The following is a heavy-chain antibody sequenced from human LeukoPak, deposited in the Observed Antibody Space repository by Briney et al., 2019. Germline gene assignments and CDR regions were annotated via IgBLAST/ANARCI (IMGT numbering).Heavy chain of an antibody. V-gene: IGHV7-4-1*02. Sequence: ASVKVSCKASGGTFSSYAISWVRQAPGQGLEWMGWINTNTGNPTYAQGFTGRFVFSLDTPVSTAYLQISSLKAEDTAVYYCASRRRFGTLDYWGQGTLVTVSS. D-gene: IGHD3-10*01. CDR3: ASRRRFGTLDY. CDR1: GGTFSSYA. CDR2: INTNTGNP. J-gene: IGHJ4*02.